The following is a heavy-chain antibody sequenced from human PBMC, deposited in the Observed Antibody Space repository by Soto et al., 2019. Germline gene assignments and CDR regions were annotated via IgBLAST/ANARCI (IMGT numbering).Heavy chain of an antibody. Sequence: EVQLVESGGGLVQPGGSLRLSCAASGFTFSDYWMHWVRQAPGKGLVWVSRIKGDGSSPSNAESLEGRFTISRDNAKNTLYLQMNTLRAEDTAVYYCTSGLRSLYGQDYWGQGTLVTVSS. CDR1: GFTFSDYW. D-gene: IGHD3-10*01. CDR3: TSGLRSLYGQDY. J-gene: IGHJ4*02. CDR2: IKGDGSSP. V-gene: IGHV3-74*01.